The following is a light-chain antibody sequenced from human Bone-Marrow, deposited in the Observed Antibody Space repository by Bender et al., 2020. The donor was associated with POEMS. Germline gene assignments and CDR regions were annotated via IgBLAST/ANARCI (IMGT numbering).Light chain of an antibody. J-gene: IGLJ2*01. CDR3: SSFTSSMTLV. Sequence: QSALTQPASVSGPPGQSITISCTGTSSDIGVYNSVSWYQQNPGKAPQLMIYDVTNRPSGVSSRFSGSKSGNTASLSISGLQAEDEADYYCSSFTSSMTLVFGGGTKVTVL. V-gene: IGLV2-14*01. CDR2: DVT. CDR1: SSDIGVYNS.